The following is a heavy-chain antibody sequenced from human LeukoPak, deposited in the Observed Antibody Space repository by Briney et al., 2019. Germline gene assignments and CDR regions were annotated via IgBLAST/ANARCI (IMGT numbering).Heavy chain of an antibody. Sequence: GGSPRLSCAASGLTFSSHGIHWVRHAPGKGLEWAAVISYAGSDKYYADSVKGRFTISRDNSKNTLYLQMNSLRAEDTAVYYCAKSSSGGWYLLGDAFDIRGQGTMVTVSS. D-gene: IGHD6-19*01. CDR2: ISYAGSDK. J-gene: IGHJ3*02. CDR1: GLTFSSHG. CDR3: AKSSSGGWYLLGDAFDI. V-gene: IGHV3-30*18.